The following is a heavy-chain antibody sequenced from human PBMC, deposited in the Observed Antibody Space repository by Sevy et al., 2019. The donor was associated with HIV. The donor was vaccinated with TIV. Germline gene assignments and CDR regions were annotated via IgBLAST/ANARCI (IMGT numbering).Heavy chain of an antibody. D-gene: IGHD3-3*01. V-gene: IGHV3-23*01. CDR1: GFTFSSYA. J-gene: IGHJ6*02. CDR2: IGGGGGST. CDR3: AKDGLTIFGVVNYGMDV. Sequence: GGSLRLSCAASGFTFSSYAMSWVRQAPGKGLEWVSAIGGGGGSTYYADSVKGRFTISRENSKKTLYLQMNSLRAEDTAVYYCAKDGLTIFGVVNYGMDVWGQGTTVTVSS.